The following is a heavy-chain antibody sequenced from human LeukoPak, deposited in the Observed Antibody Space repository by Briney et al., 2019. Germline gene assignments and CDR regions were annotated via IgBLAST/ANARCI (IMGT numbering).Heavy chain of an antibody. CDR1: GLTFSRYA. J-gene: IGHJ3*01. Sequence: GGSLRLSCAASGLTFSRYAMSWVRQAPGKGLEWVSGISGSGTTTFYAESVKGRFTISRDNSKNTLSLQMNSLRAEDTAIYHCAKLSVGTTMLGAFDLWGQGTMVTVSS. CDR3: AKLSVGTTMLGAFDL. D-gene: IGHD1-26*01. CDR2: ISGSGTTT. V-gene: IGHV3-23*01.